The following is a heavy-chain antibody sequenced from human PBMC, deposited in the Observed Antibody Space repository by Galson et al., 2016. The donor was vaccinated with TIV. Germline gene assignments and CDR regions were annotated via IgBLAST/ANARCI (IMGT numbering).Heavy chain of an antibody. V-gene: IGHV1-24*01. D-gene: IGHD2/OR15-2a*01. CDR3: ATVAWFPGLSLDN. CDR1: GNSLSELV. CDR2: FDPEVSKT. J-gene: IGHJ4*02. Sequence: SVKVSCKVSGNSLSELVIHWVRQAPGKGLGWMGGFDPEVSKTVYAQKFQGRVTMTADTYRDTAYMELDSLRIEDTAVYYCATVAWFPGLSLDNWGQGTLVTVSS.